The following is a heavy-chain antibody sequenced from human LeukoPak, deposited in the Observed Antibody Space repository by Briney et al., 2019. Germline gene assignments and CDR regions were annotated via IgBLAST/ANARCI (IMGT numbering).Heavy chain of an antibody. Sequence: PGGSLRLSCAASGFTFSSYWMSWVRQAPGKGLEWVANIKQDGSEKYYVDSVKGRFTISRDNAKNSLYLQMNSPRAEDTAVYYCAREGCSSTSCYTGDYYFDYWGQGTLVTVSS. CDR2: IKQDGSEK. D-gene: IGHD2-2*02. J-gene: IGHJ4*02. CDR3: AREGCSSTSCYTGDYYFDY. V-gene: IGHV3-7*01. CDR1: GFTFSSYW.